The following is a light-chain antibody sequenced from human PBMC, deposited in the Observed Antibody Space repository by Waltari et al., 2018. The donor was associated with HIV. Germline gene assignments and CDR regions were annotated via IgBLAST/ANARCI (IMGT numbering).Light chain of an antibody. CDR1: SSDVGGYNY. CDR2: DVS. V-gene: IGLV2-14*01. CDR3: SSYTSSSPL. Sequence: QSALTQPASVSGSPGQSITISCTGTSSDVGGYNYVSWYQQHPGKAPKLMIYDVSKRPSWVSNRFSGSKSGNTASLTISGLQAEDEADYYCSSYTSSSPLFGGGTKLTVL. J-gene: IGLJ2*01.